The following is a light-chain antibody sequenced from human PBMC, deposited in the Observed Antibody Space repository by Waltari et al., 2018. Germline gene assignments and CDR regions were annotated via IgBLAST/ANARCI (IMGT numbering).Light chain of an antibody. V-gene: IGKV1-27*01. CDR2: GAS. Sequence: DIQMTQSPSSLSASVGDRVTITCRASQGISIDLAWYQQKPWKAPKLLISGASTLPFGVPSRVSGSGSGTDFTLTISGLQPDDFATYYCQKYDSAPQTFGQGTKVEIK. CDR1: QGISID. J-gene: IGKJ1*01. CDR3: QKYDSAPQT.